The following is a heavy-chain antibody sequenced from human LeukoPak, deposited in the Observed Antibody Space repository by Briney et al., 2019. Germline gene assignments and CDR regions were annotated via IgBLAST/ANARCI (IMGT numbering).Heavy chain of an antibody. Sequence: GGSLRLSCSASGFTFSTYPMYWVRQAPGKGLEYVSGLNSDGGGTIYADSVKGRFIISRDNSKNTLSLQMSSLRVDDTAVYYCVKKAHDATGPYYFDYWGEGTLVTVSS. CDR2: LNSDGGGT. CDR3: VKKAHDATGPYYFDY. J-gene: IGHJ4*02. CDR1: GFTFSTYP. V-gene: IGHV3-64D*06. D-gene: IGHD2-15*01.